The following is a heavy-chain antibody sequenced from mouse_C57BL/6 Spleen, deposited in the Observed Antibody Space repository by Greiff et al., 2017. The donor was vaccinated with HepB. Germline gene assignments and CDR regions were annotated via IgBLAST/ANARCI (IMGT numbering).Heavy chain of an antibody. CDR2: IDPSDSYT. CDR3: ARGDYYGSRYGYFDV. CDR1: GYTFTSYW. Sequence: VQLQQPGPELVMPGASVKLSCKASGYTFTSYWMHWVKQRPGQGLEWIGEIDPSDSYTNYNQKFKGKATLTVDKSSSTAYMQRSSLTSEDSAVYYCARGDYYGSRYGYFDVWGTGTTVTVSS. J-gene: IGHJ1*03. V-gene: IGHV1-69*01. D-gene: IGHD1-1*01.